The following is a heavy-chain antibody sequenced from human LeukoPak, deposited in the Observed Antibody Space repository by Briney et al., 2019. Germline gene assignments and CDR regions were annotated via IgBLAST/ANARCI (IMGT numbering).Heavy chain of an antibody. CDR1: GFGVHTFA. V-gene: IGHV3-23*01. D-gene: IGHD5-24*01. Sequence: GGSLRLSCAVSGFGVHTFAMSWVRLTPGKGLEWLASITKYDGRVYYADSVRGRFSISRDTSQNELYLQMNGLRADDSAMYFCAEDHSADGWPTFEYWGRGTLVTVSS. CDR2: ITKYDGRV. J-gene: IGHJ4*02. CDR3: AEDHSADGWPTFEY.